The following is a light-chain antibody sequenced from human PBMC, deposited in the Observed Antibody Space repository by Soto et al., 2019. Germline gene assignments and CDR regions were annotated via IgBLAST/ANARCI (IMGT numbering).Light chain of an antibody. CDR2: EVN. V-gene: IGLV2-8*01. CDR1: SSDVGGYNY. CDR3: SSYAGGNNVV. Sequence: QSALTQPPSASGSPGQSVTFSCTETSSDVGGYNYVSWYQHHPGKAPKLMIYEVNTRPSGVPDRFSGSKSGNTASLTVSGLQAEDEADYYCSSYAGGNNVVFGGGTKVTVL. J-gene: IGLJ2*01.